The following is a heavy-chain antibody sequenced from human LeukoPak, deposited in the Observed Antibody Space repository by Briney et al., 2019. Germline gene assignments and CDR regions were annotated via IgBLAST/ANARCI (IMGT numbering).Heavy chain of an antibody. D-gene: IGHD3-22*01. CDR3: AKGYYYEGTGYSDG. J-gene: IGHJ4*02. CDR2: IRSDERNK. Sequence: GSLRLSCATSTFTFDRYDMHWVRQAPGKGLQWVALIRSDERNKYYADSVKGRFTVSRDNSKNTLYLQMNSLRGDDTALYYCAKGYYYEGTGYSDGWGQGTLVTVSS. V-gene: IGHV3-30*02. CDR1: TFTFDRYD.